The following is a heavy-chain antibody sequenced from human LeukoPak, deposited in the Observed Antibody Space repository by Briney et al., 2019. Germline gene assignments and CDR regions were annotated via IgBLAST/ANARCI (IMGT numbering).Heavy chain of an antibody. CDR1: GFTFSSYG. CDR2: IWYDGSNK. Sequence: GGSLRLSCAASGFTFSSYGMHWVRQAQGKGLEWVAVIWYDGSNKYYADSVKGRFTISRDNSKNTLYLQMNSLRAEDTAVYYCLVWKHVFDRWGQGTLVTVSS. CDR3: LVWKHVFDR. V-gene: IGHV3-33*01. J-gene: IGHJ5*02. D-gene: IGHD5/OR15-5a*01.